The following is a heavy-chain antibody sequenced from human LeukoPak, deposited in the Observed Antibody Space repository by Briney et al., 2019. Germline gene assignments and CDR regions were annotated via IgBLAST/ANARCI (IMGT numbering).Heavy chain of an antibody. CDR1: GYTFTGYY. D-gene: IGHD3-9*01. V-gene: IGHV1-2*02. Sequence: GASVKVSCKASGYTFTGYYMHWVRQAPGQGLEWMGWINPNSGGTNYAQKFQGRVTMTRDTSISTAYMELSRLRSDDTAVYYCANEYYDILTGYYYGMDVWGQGTTVTVSS. CDR2: INPNSGGT. CDR3: ANEYYDILTGYYYGMDV. J-gene: IGHJ6*02.